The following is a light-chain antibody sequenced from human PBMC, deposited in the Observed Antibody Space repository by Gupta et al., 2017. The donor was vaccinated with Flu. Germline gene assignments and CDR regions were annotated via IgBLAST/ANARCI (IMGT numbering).Light chain of an antibody. CDR1: NNVSNY. CDR2: FGS. J-gene: IGKJ1*01. V-gene: IGKV1-39*01. Sequence: SGSASVVDSVSITSLANNNVSNYLDWYLHRPGESPQFLIYFGSNRDSGVPARFSGSGSGTDFTLNISSLQPEDFGVYYCQQSLQPPRTFGLGTRVDIK. CDR3: QQSLQPPRT.